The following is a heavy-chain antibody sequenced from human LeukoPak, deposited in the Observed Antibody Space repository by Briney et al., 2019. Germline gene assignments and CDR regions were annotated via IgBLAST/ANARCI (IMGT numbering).Heavy chain of an antibody. CDR2: INPNSGGT. D-gene: IGHD6-19*01. CDR3: ARFAVHRRLAVAGQFGLDY. Sequence: ASVKVSCKASGYTFTNYDINWVRQAPGQGLEWMGWINPNSGGTNYAQKFQGRVTMTRDTSTSTAYMELSSLRSGDTAVYYCARFAVHRRLAVAGQFGLDYWGQGTLVTVSS. J-gene: IGHJ4*02. CDR1: GYTFTNYD. V-gene: IGHV1-8*02.